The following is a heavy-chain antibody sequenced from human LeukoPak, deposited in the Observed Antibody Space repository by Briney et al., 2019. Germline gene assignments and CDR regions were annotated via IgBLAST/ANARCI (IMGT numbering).Heavy chain of an antibody. Sequence: GASVKVSCKASGYTFTSYDINWVRQATGQGLEWMGWMNPNSGNTGYAQKFQGRVTMTRNTSISTAYMELSSLRSEDTAVYYCARTVRRIDYYYHNYMDVWGKGTTVNVSS. CDR2: MNPNSGNT. J-gene: IGHJ6*03. CDR1: GYTFTSYD. D-gene: IGHD4-11*01. CDR3: ARTVRRIDYYYHNYMDV. V-gene: IGHV1-8*01.